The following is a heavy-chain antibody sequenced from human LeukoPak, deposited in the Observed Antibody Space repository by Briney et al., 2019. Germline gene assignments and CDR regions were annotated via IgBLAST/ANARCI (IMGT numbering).Heavy chain of an antibody. CDR3: ARSHYYDSSGYPSPSFDY. Sequence: SVKVSCKASGGTFSSYAISWVRQAPGQGLEWMGGIIPIFGTANYAQKFQGRVTITADESTSTAYMELSSLRSEDTAVYYCARSHYYDSSGYPSPSFDYWGQGTLVTVFS. D-gene: IGHD3-22*01. CDR2: IIPIFGTA. J-gene: IGHJ4*02. V-gene: IGHV1-69*13. CDR1: GGTFSSYA.